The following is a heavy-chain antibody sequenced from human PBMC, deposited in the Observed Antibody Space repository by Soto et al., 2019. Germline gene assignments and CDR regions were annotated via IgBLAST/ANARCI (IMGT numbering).Heavy chain of an antibody. V-gene: IGHV4-39*01. CDR3: ARHYAVVLYHFDY. J-gene: IGHJ4*02. CDR2: IYYSGST. Sequence: SETLSLTCTVSGDSITSNSYCWAWIRQPPGKGLEWIGSIYYSGSTYYNPSLKSRVTTSVDTSKNQFSLKLSSVTAADTAVYYCARHYAVVLYHFDYWGLGTLVTVSS. D-gene: IGHD2-15*01. CDR1: GDSITSNSYC.